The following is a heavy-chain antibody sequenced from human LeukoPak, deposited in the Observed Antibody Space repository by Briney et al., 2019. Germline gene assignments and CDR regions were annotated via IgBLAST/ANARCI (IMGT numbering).Heavy chain of an antibody. D-gene: IGHD6-19*01. J-gene: IGHJ4*02. CDR2: INHSGST. Sequence: SETLSLTCAVYGGSFSGYHWSWIRQPPGKGLEWIGEINHSGSTNYNPSLKSRVTISVDTSKNQFSLKLSSVTAADTAVYYCARRHSSGWYPAPGWGQGTLVTVSS. CDR1: GGSFSGYH. CDR3: ARRHSSGWYPAPG. V-gene: IGHV4-34*01.